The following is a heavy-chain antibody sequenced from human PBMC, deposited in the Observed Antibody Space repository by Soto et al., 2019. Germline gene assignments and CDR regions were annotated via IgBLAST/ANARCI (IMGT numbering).Heavy chain of an antibody. Sequence: GGSLRLSCAASGFTFSSYSMNWVRQAPGKGLEWVSSISSSSSYIYYADSVKGRFTISRDNAKNSLYLQMNSLRAEDTAVYYCARDLEQLLYYYYMDVWGKGTTVTVSS. J-gene: IGHJ6*03. CDR3: ARDLEQLLYYYYMDV. D-gene: IGHD6-6*01. CDR1: GFTFSSYS. CDR2: ISSSSSYI. V-gene: IGHV3-21*01.